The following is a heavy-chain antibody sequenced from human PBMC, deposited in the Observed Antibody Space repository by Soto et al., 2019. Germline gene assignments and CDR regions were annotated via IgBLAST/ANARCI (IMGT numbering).Heavy chain of an antibody. CDR1: GGSFSGYY. V-gene: IGHV4-34*01. D-gene: IGHD3-22*01. J-gene: IGHJ4*02. CDR3: VTFEYDSSGYFYYFDY. CDR2: INHSGST. Sequence: PSETLSLTCAVYGGSFSGYYWSWIRQPPGKGLEWIGEINHSGSTNYNPSLKSRVTISVDTSKNQFSLKLSSVTAADTAVYYCVTFEYDSSGYFYYFDYWGQGTLVTVSS.